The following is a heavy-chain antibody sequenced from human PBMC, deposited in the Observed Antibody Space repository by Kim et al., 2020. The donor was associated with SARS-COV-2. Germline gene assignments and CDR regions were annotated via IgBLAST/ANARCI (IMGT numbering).Heavy chain of an antibody. CDR3: ATHQGDIWSGQDF. CDR2: FDQEQNRL. Sequence: ASVKVSCKISGDALSELSIHWVRQRPARGLEWMGFFDQEQNRLVYAHNFRGRVTMTEDRSSDTAYMEVTGLTSEDTATYYCATHQGDIWSGQDFWGQGTTVFVSS. CDR1: GDALSELS. J-gene: IGHJ6*02. V-gene: IGHV1-24*01. D-gene: IGHD3-3*01.